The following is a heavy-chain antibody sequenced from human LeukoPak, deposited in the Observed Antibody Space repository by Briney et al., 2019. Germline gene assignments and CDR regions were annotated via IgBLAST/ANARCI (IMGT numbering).Heavy chain of an antibody. CDR1: GGSISSGSYY. V-gene: IGHV4-61*02. CDR2: IYTSGST. CDR3: ARSPVYCSGGSCYGSYYYYYGMDV. D-gene: IGHD2-15*01. Sequence: SETLSLTCTVSGGSISSGSYYWSWIWQPAGKGLEWIGRIYTSGSTNYNPSLKSRVTISVDTSKNQFSLKLSSVTAADTAVYYCARSPVYCSGGSCYGSYYYYYGMDVWGQGTTVTVSS. J-gene: IGHJ6*02.